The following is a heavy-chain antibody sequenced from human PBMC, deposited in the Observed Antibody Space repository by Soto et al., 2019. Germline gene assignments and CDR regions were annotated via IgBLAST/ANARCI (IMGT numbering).Heavy chain of an antibody. CDR2: IFYSGTT. CDR3: ARYYGDYKNYFDY. V-gene: IGHV4-39*01. Sequence: QLQLQESGPGLVKPSETLSLTCTVTGGSISRSHNFWVLIRQPPGKGLELIGSIFYSGTTYNNPSLNSRVTLSVDTSKNQFSLKLNSVTAADTAVYYCARYYGDYKNYFDYWGQGTLVTVSS. CDR1: GGSISRSHNF. J-gene: IGHJ4*02. D-gene: IGHD4-17*01.